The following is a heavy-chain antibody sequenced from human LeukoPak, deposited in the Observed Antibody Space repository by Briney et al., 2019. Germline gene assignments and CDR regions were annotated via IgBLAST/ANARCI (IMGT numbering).Heavy chain of an antibody. D-gene: IGHD3-9*01. J-gene: IGHJ5*02. V-gene: IGHV1-8*01. Sequence: ASVKVSCKASGYTFTSYDINWVRQATGQGLEWMGWMNPNSGNTGYAQKFQGRVTMTRNTSISTAYMELSSLRSEDTAVYYCARDQTYDILTGYHHNWFDPWGQGTLVTVSS. CDR2: MNPNSGNT. CDR1: GYTFTSYD. CDR3: ARDQTYDILTGYHHNWFDP.